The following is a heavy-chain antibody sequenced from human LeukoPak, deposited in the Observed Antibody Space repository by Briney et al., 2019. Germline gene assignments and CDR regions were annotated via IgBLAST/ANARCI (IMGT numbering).Heavy chain of an antibody. D-gene: IGHD3-22*01. CDR2: INANGGDT. V-gene: IGHV1-2*02. CDR3: AREISGYSDY. CDR1: GYTFTGYY. J-gene: IGHJ4*02. Sequence: ASVKVSCTASGYTFTGYYMHWVRQAPGQGLEWMGWINANGGDTKYAQKFQGRVTMTRDTSISTAYMELSRLRSDDTAMYYCAREISGYSDYWGQGTLFTVSS.